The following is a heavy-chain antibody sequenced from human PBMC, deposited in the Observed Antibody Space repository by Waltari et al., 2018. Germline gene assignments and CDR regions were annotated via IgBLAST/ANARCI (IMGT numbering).Heavy chain of an antibody. CDR1: W. CDR2: IHRSGKT. CDR3: ARDRGRGLYLDS. Sequence: WWGWVRQTPEKGLEWIGQIHRSGKTNYNPSLESRVTVSMDTSNCQLSLRVTSATAADTAVYFCARDRGRGLYLDSWGQGTRVTVSP. D-gene: IGHD2-15*01. J-gene: IGHJ4*02. V-gene: IGHV4-4*01.